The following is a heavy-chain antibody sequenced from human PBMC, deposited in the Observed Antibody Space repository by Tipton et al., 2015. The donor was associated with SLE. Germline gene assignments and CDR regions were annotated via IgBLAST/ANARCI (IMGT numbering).Heavy chain of an antibody. CDR1: GGSFSGYY. CDR3: ATLSGNDPRDVFDI. D-gene: IGHD3-10*01. CDR2: INHSGST. J-gene: IGHJ3*02. V-gene: IGHV4-34*01. Sequence: TLSLTCAVYGGSFSGYYWSWIRQPPGKGLEWIGEINHSGSTNYNPSLKSRVTISVDTSKNQFSLKLSSVTAADTAIYYCATLSGNDPRDVFDIWGQGTMVTVSS.